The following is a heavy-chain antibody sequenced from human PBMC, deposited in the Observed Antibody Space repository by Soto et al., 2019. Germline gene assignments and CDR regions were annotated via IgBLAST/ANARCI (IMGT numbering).Heavy chain of an antibody. J-gene: IGHJ5*02. V-gene: IGHV5-51*01. D-gene: IGHD6-13*01. CDR3: ARQAAAGTWWFDP. CDR1: GYSFTSYW. Sequence: RGESLKISCRGSGYSFTSYWIGWVRQMPGKGLEWMGIIYPGDSDTRYSPSFQGQVTISADKSITTAYLQWSSLKASDTATYYCARQAAAGTWWFDPWGQGTLVTVSS. CDR2: IYPGDSDT.